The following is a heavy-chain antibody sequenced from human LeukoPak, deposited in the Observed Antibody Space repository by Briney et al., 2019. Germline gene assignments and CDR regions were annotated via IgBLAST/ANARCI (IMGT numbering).Heavy chain of an antibody. CDR3: ATDYYYDSSGSYYTVDY. J-gene: IGHJ4*02. Sequence: AASVKVSCKASGYTFTSYYMHWVRQAPGQGLEWMGIINPSGGSTSYAQKFQGRVTMTEDTSTDTAYMELSSLRSEDTAVYYCATDYYYDSSGSYYTVDYWGQGTLVTVSS. CDR2: INPSGGST. V-gene: IGHV1-46*01. D-gene: IGHD3-22*01. CDR1: GYTFTSYY.